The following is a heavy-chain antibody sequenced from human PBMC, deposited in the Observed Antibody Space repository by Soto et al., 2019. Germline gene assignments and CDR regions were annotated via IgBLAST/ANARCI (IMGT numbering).Heavy chain of an antibody. J-gene: IGHJ4*02. Sequence: EVQLVESGGGLVQPGGSLKVSCAASGFTFSDSTIHWVRQASGKGLEWVGRIRSKANNYATAYAASVKGRFTISRGDSKNTGEPQMNSPKNEDTALYFCTWGVGGVTPRGGEFRGQGTLVTVSS. CDR3: TWGVGGVTPRGGEF. D-gene: IGHD3-16*01. CDR1: GFTFSDST. V-gene: IGHV3-73*01. CDR2: IRSKANNYAT.